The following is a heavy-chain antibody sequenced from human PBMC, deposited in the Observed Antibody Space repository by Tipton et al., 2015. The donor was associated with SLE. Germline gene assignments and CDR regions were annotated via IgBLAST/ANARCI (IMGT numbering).Heavy chain of an antibody. J-gene: IGHJ4*02. CDR1: GYSINNGFY. D-gene: IGHD1-7*01. Sequence: TLSLTCTVSGYSINNGFYWGWIRQPPGKGLEWIGIINHSGSTYYNVSLKSRVTISIDKSKNQFSLKLTSVTAADTAVYHCTRVPRYNWNYIADWGQGTLVSVSS. CDR2: INHSGST. V-gene: IGHV4-38-2*02. CDR3: TRVPRYNWNYIAD.